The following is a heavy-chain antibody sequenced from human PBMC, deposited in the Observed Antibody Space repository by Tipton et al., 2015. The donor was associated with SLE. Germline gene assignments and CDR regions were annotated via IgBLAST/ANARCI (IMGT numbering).Heavy chain of an antibody. CDR3: ARAGDSRDFDGFDI. D-gene: IGHD6-13*01. Sequence: TLSLTCTVSGGSISSHYWSWIRQPPGKGLEWIGYIYHSASTNYNPSLKSRVTISVDRSKNQFSLKLSSVTAADTAVYYCARAGDSRDFDGFDIWGQGTMVTVSS. CDR2: IYHSAST. V-gene: IGHV4-59*11. J-gene: IGHJ3*02. CDR1: GGSISSHY.